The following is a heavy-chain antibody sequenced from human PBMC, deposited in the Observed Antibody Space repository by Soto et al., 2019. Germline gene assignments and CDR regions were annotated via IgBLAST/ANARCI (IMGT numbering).Heavy chain of an antibody. CDR2: ISSRSSYI. CDR1: GFTFSIYS. CDR3: ARDDVGTCSGMDV. Sequence: EVQLVESGGGLVKPGGSLRLSCAASGFTFSIYSMNWVRQAPGKGLERVSSISSRSSYIYDAASVKGRFTISRDNAKNSVYMKMNILRGEEKAVYLCARDDVGTCSGMDVWGQGTTVTGSS. D-gene: IGHD7-27*01. V-gene: IGHV3-21*01. J-gene: IGHJ6*02.